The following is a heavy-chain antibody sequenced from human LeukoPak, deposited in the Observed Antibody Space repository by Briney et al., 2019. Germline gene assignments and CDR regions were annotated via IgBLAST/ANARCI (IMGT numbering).Heavy chain of an antibody. J-gene: IGHJ3*02. CDR2: ISADSGNT. Sequence: ASVKVSCKVSGYTLTELSMHWVRQAPGQGLEWMGWISADSGNTNYAQKFQGRVTMTTDTSTNTAYMELRSLTSDDTAVFYCARERSTHAADIWGQGTLVTVSS. CDR3: ARERSTHAADI. V-gene: IGHV1-18*01. CDR1: GYTLTELS.